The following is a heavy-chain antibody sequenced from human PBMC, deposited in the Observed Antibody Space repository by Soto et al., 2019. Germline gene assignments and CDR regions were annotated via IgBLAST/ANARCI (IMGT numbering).Heavy chain of an antibody. J-gene: IGHJ6*02. CDR1: GFIFSTYG. Sequence: QMQQVESGGGVVQPGRSLRVSCEASGFIFSTYGMHWVRQAPGKGLERVAVISYDGRNKYYADSVRGRFTISRDNSKNTLHLQMNSLRGEDTAVYYCAKDTATAITSYYFCGMDVWGQGTTVTVSS. CDR2: ISYDGRNK. CDR3: AKDTATAITSYYFCGMDV. V-gene: IGHV3-30*18. D-gene: IGHD5-12*01.